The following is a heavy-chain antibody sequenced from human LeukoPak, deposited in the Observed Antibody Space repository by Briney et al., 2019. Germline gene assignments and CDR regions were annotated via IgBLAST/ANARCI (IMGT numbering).Heavy chain of an antibody. J-gene: IGHJ4*02. D-gene: IGHD3-22*01. Sequence: SVSSGSYXWSXIRXPXGKGLEWIGYIYYSGSTNYNPSLKSRVTISVDTSKNQFSLKLSSVTAADTAVYYCARNYYDSSGHGNCFDYWGQGTLVTVSS. CDR3: ARNYYDSSGHGNCFDY. CDR2: IYYSGST. V-gene: IGHV4-61*01. CDR1: SVSSGSYX.